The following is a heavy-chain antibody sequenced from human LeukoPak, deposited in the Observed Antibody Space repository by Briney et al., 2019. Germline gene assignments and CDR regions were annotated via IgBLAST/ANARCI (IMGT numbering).Heavy chain of an antibody. V-gene: IGHV1-18*01. Sequence: GASVKVSCKASGYTFTSYAISWVRQAPGQGLEWMGWISTYNGNTNYAQKLQGRVTMTTDTSTSTAYMELRSLRSDDTAAYFCARDTKRSRARWENLGFDPWGQGTLVTVSS. CDR1: GYTFTSYA. J-gene: IGHJ5*02. CDR3: ARDTKRSRARWENLGFDP. D-gene: IGHD1-26*01. CDR2: ISTYNGNT.